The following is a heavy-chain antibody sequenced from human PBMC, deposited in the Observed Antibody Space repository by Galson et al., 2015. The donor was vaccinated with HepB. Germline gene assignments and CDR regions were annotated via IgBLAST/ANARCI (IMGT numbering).Heavy chain of an antibody. CDR3: ARRAIDRPLDY. V-gene: IGHV4-39*01. Sequence: SISSSSYSWVWIRQPPGRGLEWIGSIDNSGTTYYNPSLKSRVTMSVDTPKNQFSLKLTSGTAADTAVYFCARRAIDRPLDYWGQGSLVTVSS. CDR1: SISSSSYS. CDR2: IDNSGTT. J-gene: IGHJ4*02. D-gene: IGHD3-9*01.